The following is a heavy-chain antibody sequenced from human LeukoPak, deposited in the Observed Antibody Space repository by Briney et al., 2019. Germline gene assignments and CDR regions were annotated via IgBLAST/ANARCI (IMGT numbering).Heavy chain of an antibody. CDR3: ARGPYYYDSSAYSY. CDR2: INHSGST. D-gene: IGHD3-22*01. V-gene: IGHV4-34*01. Sequence: SETLSLTCAVYGGSFSGYYWSWIRQPPGKGLEWIGEINHSGSTNYNPSLKSRVTISVDTSKNQFSLKLSSVTAADTAVYYCARGPYYYDSSAYSYWGQGTLVTVSS. CDR1: GGSFSGYY. J-gene: IGHJ4*02.